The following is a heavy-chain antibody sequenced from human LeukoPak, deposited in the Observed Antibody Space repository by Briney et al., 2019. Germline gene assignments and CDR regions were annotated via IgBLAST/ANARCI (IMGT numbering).Heavy chain of an antibody. J-gene: IGHJ3*02. CDR1: GYTFTSYY. CDR3: ARSRTYYYDSSGPITPGAFDI. D-gene: IGHD3-22*01. Sequence: ASVKVSCNASGYTFTSYYMHWVRQAPGQGLEWMGIINPSGGSTSYAQKFQGRVTMTRDTSTSTVHMELSSLRSEDTAVYYCARSRTYYYDSSGPITPGAFDIWGQGTMVTVSS. V-gene: IGHV1-46*01. CDR2: INPSGGST.